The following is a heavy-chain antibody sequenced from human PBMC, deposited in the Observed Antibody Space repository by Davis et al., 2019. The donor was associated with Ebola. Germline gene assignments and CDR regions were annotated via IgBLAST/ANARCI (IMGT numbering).Heavy chain of an antibody. CDR3: ARGHNFGFEF. Sequence: SVKVSCKASGYTFTGYNMHWVRQAPGQGLEWMGRIISNSGGTNYAQKFQGRVTMTRDTSISTAYMELSSLRSDDTAVYYCARGHNFGFEFWGQGALVTVSS. CDR2: IISNSGGT. CDR1: GYTFTGYN. V-gene: IGHV1-2*06. J-gene: IGHJ4*02. D-gene: IGHD1-1*01.